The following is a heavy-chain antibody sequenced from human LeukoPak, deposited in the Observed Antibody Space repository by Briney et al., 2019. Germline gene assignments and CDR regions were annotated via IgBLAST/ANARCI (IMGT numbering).Heavy chain of an antibody. CDR3: ARGIWLQLVFDY. D-gene: IGHD1-1*01. Sequence: SETLSLTCTVSGGSISISSYYWGWIRQPPGKGLEWIGSIYYSGSTYYNPSLKSRVTISVDTSKNQFSLKLSSVTAADTAVYYCARGIWLQLVFDYWGQGTLVTVSS. V-gene: IGHV4-39*01. CDR2: IYYSGST. J-gene: IGHJ4*02. CDR1: GGSISISSYY.